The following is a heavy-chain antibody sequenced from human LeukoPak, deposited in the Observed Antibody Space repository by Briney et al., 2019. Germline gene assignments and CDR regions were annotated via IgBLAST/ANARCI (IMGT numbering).Heavy chain of an antibody. V-gene: IGHV1-2*02. J-gene: IGHJ3*02. CDR2: INPNSGGT. D-gene: IGHD6-19*01. Sequence: GASVKVSCKASGYTFTGYYMHWVRQAPGQGLEWMGWINPNSGGTNYAQKFQGRVTMTRDTSISTAYMELRSLRSDDTAVYYCARDRDSSFDAFDIWGQGTMVTVSS. CDR3: ARDRDSSFDAFDI. CDR1: GYTFTGYY.